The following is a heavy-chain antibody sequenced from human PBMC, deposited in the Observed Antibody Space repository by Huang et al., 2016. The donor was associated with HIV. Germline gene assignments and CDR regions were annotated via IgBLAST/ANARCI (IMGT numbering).Heavy chain of an antibody. CDR1: GFTFSSCR. Sequence: EVQLVESGGGLVQPGGSLRLSCVVSGFTFSSCRMMWVRQAPGEGLEWISYIGISNSTIYYTDSVRGRFTISRDKAKNALYLQLNSLRAEDTAVYYCARDGFGVGENAFDIWGQGTMVTVSS. J-gene: IGHJ3*02. D-gene: IGHD3-10*01. V-gene: IGHV3-48*01. CDR3: ARDGFGVGENAFDI. CDR2: IGISNSTI.